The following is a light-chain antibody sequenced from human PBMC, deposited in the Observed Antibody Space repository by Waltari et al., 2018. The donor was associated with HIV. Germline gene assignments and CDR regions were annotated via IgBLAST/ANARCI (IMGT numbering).Light chain of an antibody. V-gene: IGLV1-47*01. CDR1: SSHIGDFS. CDR3: AVWDDSLRGGV. J-gene: IGLJ3*02. Sequence: QSVLTQPLSASGTPGQRVTISCSGSSSHIGDFSVSWYQHLPGAAPKLLIYANTQRPSGVPDLFSGSSSGTSASLAISGLRSEDEAVYSCAVWDDSLRGGVFGGGTKLTVL. CDR2: ANT.